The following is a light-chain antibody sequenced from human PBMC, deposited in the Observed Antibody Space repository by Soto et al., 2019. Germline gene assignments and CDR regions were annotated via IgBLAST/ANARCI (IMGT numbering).Light chain of an antibody. CDR3: APWDTTLSVYV. Sequence: QSVLTQPPSVSAAPGQTVSISCSGSSSNIGNNFVSWYQHLPGTAPQPLILANDKRPSGIPDRFSGSKSDTSATLGIVALQSGDEADYYCAPWDTTLSVYVFGTGTKLTVL. CDR1: SSNIGNNF. CDR2: AND. J-gene: IGLJ1*01. V-gene: IGLV1-51*01.